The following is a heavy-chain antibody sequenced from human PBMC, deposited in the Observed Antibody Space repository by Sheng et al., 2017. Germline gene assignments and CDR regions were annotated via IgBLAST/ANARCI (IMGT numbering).Heavy chain of an antibody. V-gene: IGHV4-28*01. J-gene: IGHJ4*02. D-gene: IGHD2-2*01. CDR2: IYYSGST. Sequence: QVQLQESGPGLVKPSDTLSLTCAVSGYSISSSNWWGWIRQPPGKGLEWIGYIYYSGSTYYSPSLKSRLTMSVDTSKNQFSLKLSSVTAVDTAVYYCARHRCSSTSCYVDYWGQGTLVTVSS. CDR1: GYSISSSNW. CDR3: ARHRCSSTSCYVDY.